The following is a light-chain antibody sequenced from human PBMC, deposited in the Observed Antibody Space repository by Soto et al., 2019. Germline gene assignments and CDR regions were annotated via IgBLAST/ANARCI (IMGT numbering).Light chain of an antibody. CDR2: SNN. Sequence: QSVLTQPPSASGTPGQRVTISCSGSSSNIGSDAVNWYQRFPGTAPKLLSYSNNERPSGVPARFSGSKSGTSASLAISGLQSEDEADYYCAAWDDSLNGVVFGGGTKLTVL. V-gene: IGLV1-44*01. CDR3: AAWDDSLNGVV. CDR1: SSNIGSDA. J-gene: IGLJ2*01.